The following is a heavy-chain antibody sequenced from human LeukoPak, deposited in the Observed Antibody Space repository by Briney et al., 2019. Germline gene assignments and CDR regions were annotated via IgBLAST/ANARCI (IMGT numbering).Heavy chain of an antibody. Sequence: SETLSLTCTVSGGSISSYYWSWIRQPPGKGLEWIGYIYYSGSTNYNPSLKSRATISVDTSKNQFSLKLSSVTAADTAVYYCARYVPRVLYFDYWGQGTLVTVSS. V-gene: IGHV4-59*08. CDR1: GGSISSYY. D-gene: IGHD3-16*01. CDR2: IYYSGST. J-gene: IGHJ4*02. CDR3: ARYVPRVLYFDY.